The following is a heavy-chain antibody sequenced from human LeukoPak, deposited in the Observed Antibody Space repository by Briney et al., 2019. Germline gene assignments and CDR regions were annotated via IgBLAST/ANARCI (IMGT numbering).Heavy chain of an antibody. V-gene: IGHV4-59*01. J-gene: IGHJ4*02. D-gene: IGHD6-13*01. Sequence: NPSETLSLTCTVSGGSISSYYWSWIRQPPGKGLEWIGYIYHSGSTNYNPSLKSRVTISVDTSKNQFSLKLSSVTAADTAVYYCARDTIAAAGSDYWGQGTLVTVSS. CDR1: GGSISSYY. CDR2: IYHSGST. CDR3: ARDTIAAAGSDY.